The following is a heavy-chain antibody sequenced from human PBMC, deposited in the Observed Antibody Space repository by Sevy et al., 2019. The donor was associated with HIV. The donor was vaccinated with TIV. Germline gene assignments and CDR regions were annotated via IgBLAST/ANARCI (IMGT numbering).Heavy chain of an antibody. V-gene: IGHV5-51*01. Sequence: GESLKISCKGSGYNFTPYWIGWVRQMPGKGLEWMGIILPSDSDTGYSPSFQGQVTISVDKSINTAYLQWNSLKASDTAIYYCARQDDSDGFDYWGQGTLVTVSS. CDR1: GYNFTPYW. J-gene: IGHJ4*02. CDR2: ILPSDSDT. D-gene: IGHD2-15*01. CDR3: ARQDDSDGFDY.